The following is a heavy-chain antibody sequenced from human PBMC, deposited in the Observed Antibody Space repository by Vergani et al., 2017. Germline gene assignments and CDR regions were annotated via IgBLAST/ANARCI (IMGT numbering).Heavy chain of an antibody. J-gene: IGHJ6*03. CDR1: GFTLSSHA. Sequence: QVQLEESGGGVVQPGRSLRLSCAGSGFTLSSHAMHWVRQAPGKGLEWVAFIWYDGSKEYYADSVKGRFTISRDNSKNTLYLQMNNLRAADTAVYYCAKSGYCAHGVCYMTSSYYMDVWGKGTAVTVSS. CDR2: IWYDGSKE. D-gene: IGHD2-8*01. CDR3: AKSGYCAHGVCYMTSSYYMDV. V-gene: IGHV3-33*06.